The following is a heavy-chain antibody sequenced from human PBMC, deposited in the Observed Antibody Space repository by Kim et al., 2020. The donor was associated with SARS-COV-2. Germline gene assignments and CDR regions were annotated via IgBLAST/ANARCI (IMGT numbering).Heavy chain of an antibody. V-gene: IGHV3-15*01. D-gene: IGHD3-10*01. Sequence: GGSLRLSCAAPGFTFSNAWMSWVRQAPRKGLEWVGRIKSKTDGGTTDYAAPVKGRFTISRDDSKNTLYLQMNSLKTEDTAVYYCTYGSGGNYYYYGMDVWGQGTTVTVSS. CDR3: TYGSGGNYYYYGMDV. CDR1: GFTFSNAW. J-gene: IGHJ6*02. CDR2: IKSKTDGGTT.